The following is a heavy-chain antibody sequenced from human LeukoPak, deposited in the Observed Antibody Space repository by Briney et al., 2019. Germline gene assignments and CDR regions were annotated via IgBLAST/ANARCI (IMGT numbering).Heavy chain of an antibody. CDR1: GYTFTGYY. V-gene: IGHV1-2*02. D-gene: IGHD3-10*01. CDR2: INPNSGGT. J-gene: IGHJ3*02. CDR3: ARVGRFSGAFGI. Sequence: ASVKVSCKASGYTFTGYYMHWVRQAPGQGLEWMGWINPNSGGTNYAQKLQGRVTLTTDTSTSTAYMELRSLRSDDTAVYYCARVGRFSGAFGIWGQGTRVTVSA.